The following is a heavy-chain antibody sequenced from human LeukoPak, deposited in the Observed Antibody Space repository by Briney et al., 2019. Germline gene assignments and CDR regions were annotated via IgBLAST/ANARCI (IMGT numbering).Heavy chain of an antibody. CDR1: GFTFTNYA. CDR2: ISGSGSST. Sequence: GGSLRLSCAASGFTFTNYAMSWVRQAPGEGLEWVSTISGSGSSTYYADSVKGRFTISRDNSKNTLFLQMNSLGAEDTAVYYCAKGFMRWGEVYYMDVWGKGTTVTVSS. D-gene: IGHD3-16*01. J-gene: IGHJ6*03. CDR3: AKGFMRWGEVYYMDV. V-gene: IGHV3-23*01.